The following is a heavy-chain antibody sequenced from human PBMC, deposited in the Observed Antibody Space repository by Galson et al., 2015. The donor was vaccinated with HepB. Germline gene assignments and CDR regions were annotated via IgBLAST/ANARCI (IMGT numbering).Heavy chain of an antibody. J-gene: IGHJ6*02. D-gene: IGHD2-15*01. CDR3: ARDVHPYCSGGSCYSTPYYYGMDV. V-gene: IGHV3-30-3*01. CDR1: GFTFSSYA. Sequence: SLRLSYAASGFTFSSYAMHWVRQAPGKGLEWVAVISYDGSNKYYADSVKGRFTISRDNSKNTLYLQMNSLRAEDTAVYYCARDVHPYCSGGSCYSTPYYYGMDVWGQGTTVTVSS. CDR2: ISYDGSNK.